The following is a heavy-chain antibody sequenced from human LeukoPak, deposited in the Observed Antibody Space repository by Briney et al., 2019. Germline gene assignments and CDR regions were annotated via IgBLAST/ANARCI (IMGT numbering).Heavy chain of an antibody. V-gene: IGHV3-7*01. J-gene: IGHJ6*03. CDR3: ARDFGYYDFWSGYLLMDV. CDR2: IKQDGSEK. Sequence: GGSLRLSCAASGFTFSSYWMSWVRQAPGKGLEWVANIKQDGSEKYYVDSVKGRFTISRDNAKNSLYLRMNSLRAEDTAVYYCARDFGYYDFWSGYLLMDVWGKGTTVTVSS. D-gene: IGHD3-3*01. CDR1: GFTFSSYW.